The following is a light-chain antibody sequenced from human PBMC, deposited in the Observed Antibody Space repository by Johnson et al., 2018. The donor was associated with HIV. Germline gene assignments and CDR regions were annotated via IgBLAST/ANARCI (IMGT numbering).Light chain of an antibody. Sequence: QSVLTQPPSVSAAPGQKVTIFCSGSSSNIGNNYVSWYQQVPGTAPKLLIYENNKRPSGIPDRFSGSKSGTSATLGITGVQTGDEADYYCETWDTSLSSGVFGTGTKVTVL. CDR3: ETWDTSLSSGV. CDR1: SSNIGNNY. V-gene: IGLV1-51*02. CDR2: ENN. J-gene: IGLJ1*01.